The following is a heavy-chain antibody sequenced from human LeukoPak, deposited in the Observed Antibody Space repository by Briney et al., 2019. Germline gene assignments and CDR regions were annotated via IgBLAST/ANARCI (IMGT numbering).Heavy chain of an antibody. D-gene: IGHD6-19*01. J-gene: IGHJ4*02. CDR3: AKGIQGAVAGHFDY. CDR1: GFTFSSYS. V-gene: IGHV3-21*04. Sequence: GGSLRLSCAASGFTFSSYSMNWVRQAPGKGLEWVSSISSSSSYIYYADSVKGRFTISRDNSKNTLYLQMNSLRAEDTAVYYCAKGIQGAVAGHFDYWGQGTLVTVSS. CDR2: ISSSSSYI.